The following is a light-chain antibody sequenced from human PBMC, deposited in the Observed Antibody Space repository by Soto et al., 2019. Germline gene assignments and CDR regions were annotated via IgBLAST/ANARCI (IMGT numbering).Light chain of an antibody. CDR1: SSNIGAGYD. V-gene: IGLV1-40*01. J-gene: IGLJ2*01. CDR2: GNS. Sequence: QTVVTQPPSGSGAPGQRVTISCTGRSSNIGAGYDVHWYQQLPGTAPKLLIYGNSNRPSGVPDRFSGSKSGTSASLAITGLQDEDEADYYCQSYDSSLSGVVFGGGTKLTVL. CDR3: QSYDSSLSGVV.